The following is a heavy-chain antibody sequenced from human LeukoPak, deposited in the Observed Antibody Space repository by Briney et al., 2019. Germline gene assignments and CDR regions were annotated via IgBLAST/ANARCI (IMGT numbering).Heavy chain of an antibody. J-gene: IGHJ4*02. Sequence: GGSLRLSCAASGFTFSSYNMNWVRQAPGKGLEWVSSISTSSSYIYYADSVKGRFTISRDNSKNTLYLQMNSLRAEDTAVYYCAREELKGFDYWGQGTLVTVSS. D-gene: IGHD1-7*01. CDR1: GFTFSSYN. CDR2: ISTSSSYI. V-gene: IGHV3-21*04. CDR3: AREELKGFDY.